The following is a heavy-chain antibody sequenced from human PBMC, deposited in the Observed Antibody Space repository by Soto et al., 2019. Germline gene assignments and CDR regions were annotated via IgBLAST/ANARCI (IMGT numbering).Heavy chain of an antibody. D-gene: IGHD1-26*01. CDR1: GFTFDDYA. J-gene: IGHJ4*02. V-gene: IGHV3-9*01. CDR2: ISWNSGSI. CDR3: ANGIEG. Sequence: EVQLVESGGGLVQPGRSLRLSCAASGFTFDDYAMHWVRQAPGKGLEWVSGISWNSGSIGYADSVKGRFTISRDNAKNSLYLQMNSLRAEDTALYYCANGIEGWGQGTLVTVSS.